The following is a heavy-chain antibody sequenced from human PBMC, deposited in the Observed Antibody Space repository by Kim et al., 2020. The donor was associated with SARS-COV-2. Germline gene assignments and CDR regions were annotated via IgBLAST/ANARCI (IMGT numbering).Heavy chain of an antibody. D-gene: IGHD1-26*01. Sequence: GGSLRLSCAASGFTFSSYGMHWVRQAPGKGLEWVAVISYDGSNKYYADSVKGRFTISRDNSKNTLYLQMNSLRAEDTAVYYCAKEVGATTGHYYYYYGMDVWGQGTTVTVSS. CDR1: GFTFSSYG. CDR3: AKEVGATTGHYYYYYGMDV. J-gene: IGHJ6*02. V-gene: IGHV3-30*18. CDR2: ISYDGSNK.